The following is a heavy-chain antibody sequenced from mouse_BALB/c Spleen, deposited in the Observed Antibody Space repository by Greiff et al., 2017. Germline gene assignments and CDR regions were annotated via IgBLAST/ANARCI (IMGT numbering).Heavy chain of an antibody. J-gene: IGHJ4*01. Sequence: VKLQESGPGLVAPSQSLSITCTVSGFSLTSYGVHWVRQPPGKGLEWLGVIWAGGSTNYNSALMSRLSISKDNSKSQVFLKMNSLQTDDTAMYYCARDEARAMDYWGQGTSVTVSS. V-gene: IGHV2-9*02. CDR3: ARDEARAMDY. CDR2: IWAGGST. CDR1: GFSLTSYG.